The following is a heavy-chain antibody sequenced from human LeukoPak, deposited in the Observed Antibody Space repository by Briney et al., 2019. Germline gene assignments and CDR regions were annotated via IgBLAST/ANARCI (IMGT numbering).Heavy chain of an antibody. Sequence: GGSLRLSCAASGFTFSNYGMHWVRQAPGKGLEWVAVIWYDGSNKYYADSVKGRFTISRDNSKNTVYLQMNSLRAEDTAVYYCARDGIVGALDYWGQGTLVTVSS. D-gene: IGHD1-26*01. CDR3: ARDGIVGALDY. J-gene: IGHJ4*02. CDR1: GFTFSNYG. V-gene: IGHV3-33*01. CDR2: IWYDGSNK.